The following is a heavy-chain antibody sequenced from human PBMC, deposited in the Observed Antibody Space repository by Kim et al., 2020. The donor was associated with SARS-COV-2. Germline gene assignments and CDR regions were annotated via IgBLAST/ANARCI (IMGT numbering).Heavy chain of an antibody. CDR2: IWYDGSNK. D-gene: IGHD6-6*01. V-gene: IGHV3-33*01. CDR3: AREGSLGQYFDY. CDR1: GFTFSSYG. J-gene: IGHJ4*02. Sequence: GGSLRLSCAASGFTFSSYGMHWVRQAPGKGLEWVAVIWYDGSNKYYADSVKGRFTISRDNPKNTLYLQMNSLRAEDTAVYYCAREGSLGQYFDYWGQGTLVTVSS.